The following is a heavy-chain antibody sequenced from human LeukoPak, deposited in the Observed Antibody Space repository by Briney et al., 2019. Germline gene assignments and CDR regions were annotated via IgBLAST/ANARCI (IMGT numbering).Heavy chain of an antibody. CDR1: GDSISSNSVA. Sequence: SQTLSLTCAISGDSISSNSVAWSWVRQSQSSGLEWLGRTYYRSKWYNDYAVSVKSRISINPDTSKNQFSLQLDSVTLEDTAVYYCARVSSRILDYWGQGTLVTVSS. CDR2: TYYRSKWYN. D-gene: IGHD2-2*01. V-gene: IGHV6-1*01. J-gene: IGHJ4*02. CDR3: ARVSSRILDY.